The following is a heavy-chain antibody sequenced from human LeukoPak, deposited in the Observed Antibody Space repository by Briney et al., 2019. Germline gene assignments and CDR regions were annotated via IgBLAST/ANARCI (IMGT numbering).Heavy chain of an antibody. CDR3: ARDGGVDQLPGGYYYYYYMDV. Sequence: GRSLRLSCAASGFTFSSYAMHWVRQAPGKGLEWVAVISYDGSNKYYADSVKGRFTISRDNSKNTLYLQMNSLRAEDTAVYYCARDGGVDQLPGGYYYYYYMDVWGKGTTVTVSS. CDR1: GFTFSSYA. D-gene: IGHD2-2*01. CDR2: ISYDGSNK. V-gene: IGHV3-30*01. J-gene: IGHJ6*03.